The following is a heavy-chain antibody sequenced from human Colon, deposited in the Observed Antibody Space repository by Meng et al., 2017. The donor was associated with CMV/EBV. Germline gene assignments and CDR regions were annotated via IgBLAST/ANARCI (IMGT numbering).Heavy chain of an antibody. D-gene: IGHD5-18*01. J-gene: IGHJ3*02. CDR2: ISYDGSSE. CDR1: GFAFNQHA. CDR3: ARDRTAMGYDAFDM. V-gene: IGHV3-30-3*01. Sequence: GGSLRLSCAGSGFAFNQHAVNWVRQTPGKGLEWVALISYDGSSEHHADSVKGRFTISRDNSKDTVYLQMNSLRVDDTAIYYCARDRTAMGYDAFDMWGQGTMVTVSS.